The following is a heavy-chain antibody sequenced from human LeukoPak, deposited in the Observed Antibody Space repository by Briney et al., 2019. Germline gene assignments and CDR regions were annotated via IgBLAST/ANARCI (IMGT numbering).Heavy chain of an antibody. D-gene: IGHD6-6*01. CDR2: ISSSSSYI. CDR1: GFTFSSYS. J-gene: IGHJ4*02. CDR3: ARVRIAARTLDY. V-gene: IGHV3-21*01. Sequence: SGGSLRLSCAASGFTFSSYSMNWVRQAPGKGLEWVSSISSSSSYIYYADSVKGRFTISRDNAKNSLYLQMNSLRAEDTAVYYCARVRIAARTLDYWGQGTLVTVSS.